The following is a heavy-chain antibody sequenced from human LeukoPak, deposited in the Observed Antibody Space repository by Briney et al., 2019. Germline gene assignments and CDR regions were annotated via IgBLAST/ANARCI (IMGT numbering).Heavy chain of an antibody. Sequence: ASVKVSCKASGYTFTSYDINWVRQATGQGLEWMGWMNPNSGNTGYAQKFQGRVTMTRNTSISTAYMELSSLRSEDTAVYYCARSDSSWVTELDYWGQGTLVTVSS. D-gene: IGHD6-13*01. CDR2: MNPNSGNT. CDR3: ARSDSSWVTELDY. J-gene: IGHJ4*02. CDR1: GYTFTSYD. V-gene: IGHV1-8*01.